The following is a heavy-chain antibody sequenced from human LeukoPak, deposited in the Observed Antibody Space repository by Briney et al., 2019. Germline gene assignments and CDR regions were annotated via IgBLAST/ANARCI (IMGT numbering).Heavy chain of an antibody. V-gene: IGHV4-39*01. CDR1: GDYISSSNYY. Sequence: SETLSLTCSISGDYISSSNYYWGWIRQAPGKGREWIGNIYDTGKTYYNPSLKSRVSISIDTSKNESSLKVRSVTAADTAVYYCARLYYYDASGPPLWGQGTLVIVSS. J-gene: IGHJ4*02. D-gene: IGHD3-22*01. CDR3: ARLYYYDASGPPL. CDR2: IYDTGKT.